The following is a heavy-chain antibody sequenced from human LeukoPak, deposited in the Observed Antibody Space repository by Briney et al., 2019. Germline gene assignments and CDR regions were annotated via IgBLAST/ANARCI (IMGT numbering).Heavy chain of an antibody. CDR2: INTNTGNP. Sequence: GASVKVSCKASGYTFTSYAMNWVRQAPGQGLEWMGWINTNTGNPTYAQGFTGRFVFSLDTSVSTAYLQISSLKAEDTAVYYCARDQTTVTYYYMDVWGKGTTVTVSS. CDR3: ARDQTTVTYYYMDV. D-gene: IGHD4-17*01. CDR1: GYTFTSYA. J-gene: IGHJ6*03. V-gene: IGHV7-4-1*02.